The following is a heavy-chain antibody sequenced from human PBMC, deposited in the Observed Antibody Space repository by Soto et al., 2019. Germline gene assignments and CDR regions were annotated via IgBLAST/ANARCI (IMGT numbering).Heavy chain of an antibody. V-gene: IGHV3-30*18. CDR3: AKALYSYGYYGMDV. CDR2: ISYDGSNK. Sequence: GGALSLSXASSGFTFSSYGMHWVRQAPGKGLEWVAVISYDGSNKYYADSVKGRFTISRDNSKNTLYLQMNSLRAEDTAVYYCAKALYSYGYYGMDVWGQGTTVTVSS. CDR1: GFTFSSYG. J-gene: IGHJ6*02. D-gene: IGHD5-18*01.